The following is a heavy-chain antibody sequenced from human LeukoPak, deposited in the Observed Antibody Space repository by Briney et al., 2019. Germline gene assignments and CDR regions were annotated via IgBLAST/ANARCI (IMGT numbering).Heavy chain of an antibody. Sequence: GGSLRLSCAASGFTFSSYSMNWVRQAPGKGLEWVSYISSSSSTIYYADSVKGRFTISRDNAKNSLYLQMNSLRAEDTAVYYCAKRGYYYDSSGYYYYMDVWGKGTTVTVSS. CDR1: GFTFSSYS. CDR2: ISSSSSTI. CDR3: AKRGYYYDSSGYYYYMDV. J-gene: IGHJ6*03. V-gene: IGHV3-48*04. D-gene: IGHD3-22*01.